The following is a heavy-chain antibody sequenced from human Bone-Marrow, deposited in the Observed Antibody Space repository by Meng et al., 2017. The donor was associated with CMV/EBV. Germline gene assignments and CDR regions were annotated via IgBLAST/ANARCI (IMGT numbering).Heavy chain of an antibody. J-gene: IGHJ4*02. Sequence: SVKVSCKASGGTFSSYTINWVRQAPGQGLEWMGRIIPILGIANYAQKFQGRVTIPADTSTSTAYMELKSLRSEDTAVYYCASHPRQRAPYAYWGQGTRVTGYS. CDR2: IIPILGIA. CDR3: ASHPRQRAPYAY. V-gene: IGHV1-69*02. D-gene: IGHD6-25*01. CDR1: GGTFSSYT.